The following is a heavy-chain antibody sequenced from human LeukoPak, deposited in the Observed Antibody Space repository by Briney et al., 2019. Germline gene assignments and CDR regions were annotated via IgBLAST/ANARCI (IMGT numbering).Heavy chain of an antibody. Sequence: GGSLRLSCAASGFTFSSYGMSWVRQAPGKGLEWVSAISGSGGSTYYADSVKGRFPISRDNSKNMLYLQMNSLRAEDTAVYYCARPADSGSYYGFDIWGQGTTVTVSS. J-gene: IGHJ3*02. CDR3: ARPADSGSYYGFDI. V-gene: IGHV3-23*01. CDR2: ISGSGGST. CDR1: GFTFSSYG. D-gene: IGHD1-26*01.